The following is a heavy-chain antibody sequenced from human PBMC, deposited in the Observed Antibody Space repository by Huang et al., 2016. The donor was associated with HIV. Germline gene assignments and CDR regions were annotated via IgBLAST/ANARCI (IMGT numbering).Heavy chain of an antibody. D-gene: IGHD3-22*01. CDR2: ISGGGAST. CDR3: AKVGSGAYYYDSSGYYYNYFDL. V-gene: IGHV3-23*01. Sequence: PGKGLEWVSAISGGGASTYDADAVKGRFTISRDNSKNRLYLQINSLRAEDTAVYYCAKVGSGAYYYDSSGYYYNYFDLWGRGTLVTVSS. J-gene: IGHJ2*01.